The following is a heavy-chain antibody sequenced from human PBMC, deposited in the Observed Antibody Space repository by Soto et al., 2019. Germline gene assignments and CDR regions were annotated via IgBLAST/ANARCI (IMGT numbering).Heavy chain of an antibody. D-gene: IGHD2-2*01. J-gene: IGHJ4*02. CDR1: GYTLTELS. CDR2: FDPEDGET. V-gene: IGHV1-24*01. CDR3: ATAYCSSTSCYEGNYYFDY. Sequence: ASVKVSCKVSGYTLTELSMHWVRQAPGKGLEWMGGFDPEDGETIYAQKFQGRVTMTEDTSTDTAYMELSSLRSEDTAVYYCATAYCSSTSCYEGNYYFDYWGQGTLVTVSS.